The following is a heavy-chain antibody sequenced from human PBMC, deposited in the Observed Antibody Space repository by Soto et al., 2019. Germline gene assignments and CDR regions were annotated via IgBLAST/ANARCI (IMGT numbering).Heavy chain of an antibody. J-gene: IGHJ4*02. V-gene: IGHV3-30-3*01. Sequence: QVQLVESGGGVVQPGRSLRLSCAASGFTFSSYAMHWVRQAPGKGLEWVAVISYDGSNKYYADSVKGRFTISRDNSKNTLYLQMNSLRAEDTAVYYCARDADRWSIDYWGQGTLVTVSS. CDR3: ARDADRWSIDY. D-gene: IGHD2-8*02. CDR2: ISYDGSNK. CDR1: GFTFSSYA.